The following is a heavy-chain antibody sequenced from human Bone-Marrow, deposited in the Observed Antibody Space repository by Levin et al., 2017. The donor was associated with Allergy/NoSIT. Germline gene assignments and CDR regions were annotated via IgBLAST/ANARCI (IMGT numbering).Heavy chain of an antibody. V-gene: IGHV3-49*03. CDR2: IRSKAYGGTT. CDR1: GFTFGDYA. CDR3: TRGVMVASLDY. J-gene: IGHJ4*02. D-gene: IGHD2-21*01. Sequence: GESLKISCTASGFTFGDYAMSWFRQAPGKGLEWVGFIRSKAYGGTTEYAASVKGRFTISRDDSKSIAYLQMNSLKTEDTAVYYCTRGVMVASLDYWGQGTLVTVSS.